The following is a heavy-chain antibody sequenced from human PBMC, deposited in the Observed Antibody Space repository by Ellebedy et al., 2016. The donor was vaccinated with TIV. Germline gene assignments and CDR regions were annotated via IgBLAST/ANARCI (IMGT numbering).Heavy chain of an antibody. Sequence: AASVKVSCKSSGYTFIDYGISWVRQAPGQGLDWMGWVSAYSGNTNYAQKLQGRVTMTTDTSTDTAYMELRSLRSDDTAVYNCARYPGSGTYYRNGMDVWGQGTTVTVSS. V-gene: IGHV1-18*01. J-gene: IGHJ6*02. CDR1: GYTFIDYG. D-gene: IGHD3-10*01. CDR3: ARYPGSGTYYRNGMDV. CDR2: VSAYSGNT.